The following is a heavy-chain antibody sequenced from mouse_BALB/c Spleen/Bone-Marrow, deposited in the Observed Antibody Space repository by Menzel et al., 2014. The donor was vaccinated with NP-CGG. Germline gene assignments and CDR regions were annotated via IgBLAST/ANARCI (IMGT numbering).Heavy chain of an antibody. CDR1: GFTFSTYA. CDR2: IYSGGST. J-gene: IGHJ4*01. CDR3: ARGGGLRGLYPMDY. V-gene: IGHV5-6-5*01. D-gene: IGHD2-4*01. Sequence: EVKLVESGGGLVQPGGSRKLSCAASGFTFSTYAMSWVRQTPEKRLEWVASIYSGGSTYYPDSVKGRFTISRDNARNILYLQMNSLRSEDTAMYYCARGGGLRGLYPMDYWGQGTSVTVSS.